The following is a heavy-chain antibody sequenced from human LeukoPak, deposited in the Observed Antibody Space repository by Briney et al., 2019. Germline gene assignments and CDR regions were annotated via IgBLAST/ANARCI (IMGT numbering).Heavy chain of an antibody. D-gene: IGHD3-10*01. CDR1: GFTFSSFW. CDR2: INQGGSEK. J-gene: IGHJ5*02. V-gene: IGHV3-7*01. Sequence: GGSLRLSCAASGFTFSSFWMSWVRQAPGKGLEWVANINQGGSEKYSVDSVKGRFTISRDNAKNSLYLQMNSLRAEDTAVYYCAKDYSKTSYYGSGTYYRPKWFDPWGQGTLVTVSS. CDR3: AKDYSKTSYYGSGTYYRPKWFDP.